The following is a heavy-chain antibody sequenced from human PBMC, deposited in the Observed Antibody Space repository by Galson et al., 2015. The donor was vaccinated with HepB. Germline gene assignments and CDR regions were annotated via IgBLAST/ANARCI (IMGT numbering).Heavy chain of an antibody. CDR1: GFTFSSYS. J-gene: IGHJ3*02. CDR2: ISSSSSYI. Sequence: SLRLSCAASGFTFSSYSMNWVRQAPGKGLEWVSSISSSSSYIYYADSVKGRFTISRDNAKNSLYLQMNSLRAEDTAVYYCASDDSSGKVLHDAFDIWGQGTMVTVSS. V-gene: IGHV3-21*01. D-gene: IGHD3-22*01. CDR3: ASDDSSGKVLHDAFDI.